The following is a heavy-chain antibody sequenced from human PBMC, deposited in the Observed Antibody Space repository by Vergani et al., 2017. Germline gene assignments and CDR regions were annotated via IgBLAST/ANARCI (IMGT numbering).Heavy chain of an antibody. J-gene: IGHJ6*02. D-gene: IGHD4-23*01. CDR3: ARVGSTTTVVTPGGNYYSYGMDV. V-gene: IGHV4-61*01. Sequence: VQLLESGPGLVKPSETLSLTCTVSNDSVSNTFSYWGWIRQTPGKGLEWIGYIYYSGSTNYNPSLKSRVTISVDTSKNQFSLKLSSVTAADTAVYYCARVGSTTTVVTPGGNYYSYGMDVWGQGTTVTVSS. CDR2: IYYSGST. CDR1: NDSVSNTFSY.